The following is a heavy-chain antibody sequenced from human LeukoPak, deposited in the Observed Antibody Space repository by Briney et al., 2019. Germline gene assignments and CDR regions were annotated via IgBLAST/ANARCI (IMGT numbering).Heavy chain of an antibody. J-gene: IGHJ4*02. CDR1: GGSISSYY. CDR2: IYYSGST. D-gene: IGHD6-13*01. CDR3: AGGGQQQLVDY. V-gene: IGHV4-59*01. Sequence: SETLSLTCTVSGGSISSYYWSWIRQPPGKGLEWIGYIYYSGSTNYNPSLKSRVTISVDTSKNQFSLKLSSVTAADTAVYYCAGGGQQQLVDYWGQGTLVTVSS.